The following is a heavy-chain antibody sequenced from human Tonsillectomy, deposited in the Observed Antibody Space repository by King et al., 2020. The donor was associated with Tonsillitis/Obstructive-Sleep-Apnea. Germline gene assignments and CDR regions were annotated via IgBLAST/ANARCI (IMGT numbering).Heavy chain of an antibody. Sequence: VQLVESGGGLVQPGGSLRLSCAASGFTFSSYAMHWVRQAPGKGLEYVSAISSNGGITYYANSVKGRFTISRDNSKNTLYLQMGSLRAEDMAVYYCARDPYDSSGWYDYWGQGTLVTVSS. CDR2: ISSNGGIT. CDR3: ARDPYDSSGWYDY. CDR1: GFTFSSYA. D-gene: IGHD6-19*01. V-gene: IGHV3-64*01. J-gene: IGHJ4*02.